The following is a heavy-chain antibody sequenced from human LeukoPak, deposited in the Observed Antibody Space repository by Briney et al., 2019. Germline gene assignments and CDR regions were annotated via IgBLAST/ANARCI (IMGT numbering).Heavy chain of an antibody. CDR3: AKAYSSSWAEYFQH. J-gene: IGHJ1*01. D-gene: IGHD6-13*01. CDR2: IRYDGSNK. Sequence: GGSLRLSCAASGFTFSSYGMHWVLQAPGKGLEWVAFIRYDGSNKYYADSVKGRFTISRDNSKNTLYLQMNSLRAEDTAVYYCAKAYSSSWAEYFQHWGQGTLVTVSS. CDR1: GFTFSSYG. V-gene: IGHV3-30*02.